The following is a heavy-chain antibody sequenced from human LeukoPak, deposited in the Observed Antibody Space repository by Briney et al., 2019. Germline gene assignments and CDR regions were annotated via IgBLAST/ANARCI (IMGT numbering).Heavy chain of an antibody. J-gene: IGHJ3*01. V-gene: IGHV3-23*01. Sequence: GGSLRLSCVGSGLPFGNYAMSWVRQGPGKGLEWVSSLSGSGTIMNYAASVKGRFTISRDNSKSTLYLQLNNLGAEDTALYYCAKEATASYRISAFDVWGHGTMVIVSS. CDR3: AKEATASYRISAFDV. CDR2: LSGSGTIM. D-gene: IGHD1-14*01. CDR1: GLPFGNYA.